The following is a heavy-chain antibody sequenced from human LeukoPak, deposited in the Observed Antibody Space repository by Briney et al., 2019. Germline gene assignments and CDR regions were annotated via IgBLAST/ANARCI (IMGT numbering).Heavy chain of an antibody. Sequence: SETLSLTCTVSGGSVSSGSYYWSWIRQPPGKGLEYIGYIYYTGRTNYNPSLKSRVTISVDTSKNQFSLKLTSVTAADTAVYYCARTMPPCSPLDYSRPGTLVTVSS. V-gene: IGHV4-61*01. CDR1: GGSVSSGSYY. CDR3: ARTMPPCSPLDY. D-gene: IGHD2-2*01. CDR2: IYYTGRT. J-gene: IGHJ4*02.